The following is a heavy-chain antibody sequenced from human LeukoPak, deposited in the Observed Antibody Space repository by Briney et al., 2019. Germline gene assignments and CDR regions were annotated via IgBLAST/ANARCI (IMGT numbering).Heavy chain of an antibody. V-gene: IGHV3-66*01. CDR3: ARGDSSGYYFAFDI. Sequence: GGSLRLSCAASGFTFSSNYMSWVRQAPGKGLEWVSVIYSGGSTYYADSVKGRFTISRDNSKNTLYLQMNSLRAEDTAVYYCARGDSSGYYFAFDIWGQGTMVTVSS. CDR1: GFTFSSNY. D-gene: IGHD3-22*01. CDR2: IYSGGST. J-gene: IGHJ3*02.